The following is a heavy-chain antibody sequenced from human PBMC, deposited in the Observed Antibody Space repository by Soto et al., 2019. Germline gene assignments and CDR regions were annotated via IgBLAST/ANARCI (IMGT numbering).Heavy chain of an antibody. CDR1: GYTFTSYY. D-gene: IGHD6-19*01. Sequence: QVQLMQSGAEVKKPGASVKVSCKASGYTFTSYYMHWVRQAPGQGLEWMGIINPSGGSTSYAQKFQGGVTMTRDTSTSTVYMELSSLRSEDTAVYYCARSPSPLWLVGLADYYYMDVWGKGTTVTVSS. V-gene: IGHV1-46*03. J-gene: IGHJ6*03. CDR2: INPSGGST. CDR3: ARSPSPLWLVGLADYYYMDV.